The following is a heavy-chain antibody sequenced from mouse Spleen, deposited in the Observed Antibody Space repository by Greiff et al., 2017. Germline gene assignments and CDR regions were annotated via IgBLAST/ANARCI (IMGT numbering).Heavy chain of an antibody. CDR3: ARWDWGYWYFDV. J-gene: IGHJ1*01. V-gene: IGHV5-17*01. CDR2: ISSGSSTI. Sequence: EVKLVESGGGLVKPGGSLKLSCAASGFTFSDYGMHWVRQAPEKGLEWVAYISSGSSTIYYADTVKGRFTISRDNAKNTLFLQMTSLRSEDTAMYYCARWDWGYWYFDVWGAGTTVTVSS. D-gene: IGHD4-1*01. CDR1: GFTFSDYG.